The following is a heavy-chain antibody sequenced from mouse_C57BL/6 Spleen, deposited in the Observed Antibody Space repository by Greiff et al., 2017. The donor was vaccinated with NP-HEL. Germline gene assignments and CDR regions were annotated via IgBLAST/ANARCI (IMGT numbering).Heavy chain of an antibody. CDR2: IDPETGGT. J-gene: IGHJ2*01. Sequence: VQLQESGAELVRPGASVTLSCKASGYTFTDYEMHWVKQTPVHGLEWIGAIDPETGGTAYNQKFKGKAILTADKSSSTAYMELRSLTSEDSAVYYCTRGSNYVDYWGQGTTLTVSS. V-gene: IGHV1-15*01. CDR3: TRGSNYVDY. CDR1: GYTFTDYE.